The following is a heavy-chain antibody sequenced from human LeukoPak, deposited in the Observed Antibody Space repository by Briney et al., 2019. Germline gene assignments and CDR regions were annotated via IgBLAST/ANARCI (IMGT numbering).Heavy chain of an antibody. D-gene: IGHD6-13*01. CDR3: ARDWGSSSSWYSVSAIDY. CDR1: GFTFSSYA. V-gene: IGHV3-23*01. J-gene: IGHJ4*02. Sequence: GGSLRLSCAASGFTFSSYAMTWVRQAPGKGLEWVSSISGSGGSTYYADSVKGRFTISRDNSKNSLYLQMNSLRAEDTAVYYCARDWGSSSSWYSVSAIDYWGQGTLVTVSS. CDR2: ISGSGGST.